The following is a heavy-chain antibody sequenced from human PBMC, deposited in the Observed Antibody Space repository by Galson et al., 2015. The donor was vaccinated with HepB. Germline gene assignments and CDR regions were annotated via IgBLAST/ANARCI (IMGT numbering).Heavy chain of an antibody. Sequence: SLRLSCAASGFTFSDYYMSWIRQAPGKGLEWVSYISSSGSTIYYADSVKGRFTISRDNAKNSLYLQMNSLRAEDTAVYYCATTPYRDFWSGPTHNWFDPWGQGTLVTVSS. CDR2: ISSSGSTI. CDR3: ATTPYRDFWSGPTHNWFDP. CDR1: GFTFSDYY. V-gene: IGHV3-11*01. D-gene: IGHD3-3*01. J-gene: IGHJ5*02.